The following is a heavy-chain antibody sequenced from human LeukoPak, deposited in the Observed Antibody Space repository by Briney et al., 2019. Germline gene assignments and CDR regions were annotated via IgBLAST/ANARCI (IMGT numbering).Heavy chain of an antibody. D-gene: IGHD5-18*01. CDR1: GFTFSSYT. CDR2: ISNDGSNK. CDR3: ARDQYSYAHAAH. J-gene: IGHJ4*02. V-gene: IGHV3-30*14. Sequence: GGSLRLSCAASGFTFSSYTMHWVRQAPGKGLEWVAVISNDGSNKYYADSVKGRFTISRDNSKNTLHLQMNSLRAEDTAVYYCARDQYSYAHAAHWGQGTLVTVSS.